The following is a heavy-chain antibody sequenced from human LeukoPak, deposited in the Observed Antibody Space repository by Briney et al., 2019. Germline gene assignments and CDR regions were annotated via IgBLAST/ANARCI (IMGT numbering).Heavy chain of an antibody. CDR2: ISRSGDTM. CDR1: GFTFSDYY. J-gene: IGHJ4*02. CDR3: AIQMTMIVVVPYFDY. V-gene: IGHV3-11*04. Sequence: GGSLRLSCAASGFTFSDYYMTWIRQAPGKGLEWVSSISRSGDTMYYADSVRGRFTVSRDNAKNSLYLQMNSLRAEDTALYYCAIQMTMIVVVPYFDYWGQGTLVTVPS. D-gene: IGHD3-22*01.